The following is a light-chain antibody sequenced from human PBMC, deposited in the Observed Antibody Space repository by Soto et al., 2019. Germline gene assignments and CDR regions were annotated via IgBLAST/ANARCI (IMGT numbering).Light chain of an antibody. V-gene: IGKV3-20*01. J-gene: IGKJ5*01. CDR3: QQYRSLPTT. CDR1: QSVTNNY. CDR2: GAS. Sequence: SRGTLSLTPGERATLSCRASQSVTNNYLAWFQQKPGQAPRLLMYGASSRATGIPDRFSGSGSGTDFTLTISRLEPEDFAVYYWQQYRSLPTTFRHGTHRRL.